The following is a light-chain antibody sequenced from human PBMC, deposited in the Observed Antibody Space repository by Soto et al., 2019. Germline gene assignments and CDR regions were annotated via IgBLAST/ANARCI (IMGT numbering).Light chain of an antibody. CDR3: QQYDNLPFT. CDR2: DAS. V-gene: IGKV1-33*01. CDR1: QDISNY. J-gene: IGKJ3*01. Sequence: DIQMTQSPSSLSASVGDRVTITCQASQDISNYLNWYQQKPGKAPKLLIYDASNLETGVPSRFSGSGSGTDFTFTISSLQPEDIATHYCQQYDNLPFTLGPGTKVDIK.